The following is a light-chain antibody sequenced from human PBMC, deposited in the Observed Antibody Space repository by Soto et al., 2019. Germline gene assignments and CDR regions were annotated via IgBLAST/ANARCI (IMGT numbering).Light chain of an antibody. J-gene: IGKJ3*01. Sequence: EMVMTQSPDTLSVSPGERATLSCRASQSVSNNLAWYQKRPGQAPRLLIYDASTRAIGIPARFSGSGSGTEFTLTIGSLQSEDFAVYYCQQYNNWPPFTFGPGTKVDIK. CDR2: DAS. V-gene: IGKV3-15*01. CDR3: QQYNNWPPFT. CDR1: QSVSNN.